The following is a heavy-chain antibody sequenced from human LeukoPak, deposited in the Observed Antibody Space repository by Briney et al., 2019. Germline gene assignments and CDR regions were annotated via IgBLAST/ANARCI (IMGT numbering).Heavy chain of an antibody. D-gene: IGHD6-13*01. Sequence: SQTLSLTCTVSGGSISSSSYYWGWIRQPPGKGLEWIGSIYYSGSTYYNPSLKSRVTISVDTSKNQFSLKLSSVTAADTAVYYCARDPTIAAAGTHYFDYWGQGTLVTVSS. J-gene: IGHJ4*02. V-gene: IGHV4-39*07. CDR3: ARDPTIAAAGTHYFDY. CDR2: IYYSGST. CDR1: GGSISSSSYY.